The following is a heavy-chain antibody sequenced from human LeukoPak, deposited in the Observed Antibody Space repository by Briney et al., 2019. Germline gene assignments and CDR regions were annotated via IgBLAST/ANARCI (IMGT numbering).Heavy chain of an antibody. CDR3: ARSGYGYVINYFDY. CDR2: IYYNGNT. Sequence: SQTLSLTCTGGSVSSDGYFWSWIRQHPGKGLEWIGYIYYNGNTYYNPSLKSRVTISVDTSKKEFSLKLTSVAAADTAVYFCARSGYGYVINYFDYWGPGTLVTVSS. D-gene: IGHD5-12*01. V-gene: IGHV4-31*03. J-gene: IGHJ4*02. CDR1: GSVSSDGYF.